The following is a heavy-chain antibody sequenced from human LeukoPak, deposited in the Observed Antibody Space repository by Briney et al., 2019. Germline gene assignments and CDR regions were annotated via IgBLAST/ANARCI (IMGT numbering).Heavy chain of an antibody. J-gene: IGHJ4*02. Sequence: SIYYSGSTYYNPSLKSRVTISVDTSKNQFSLKLSSVTAADTAVYYCARGPRNYGSGSNFAYWGQGTLVTVSS. CDR2: IYYSGST. V-gene: IGHV4-39*01. D-gene: IGHD3-10*01. CDR3: ARGPRNYGSGSNFAY.